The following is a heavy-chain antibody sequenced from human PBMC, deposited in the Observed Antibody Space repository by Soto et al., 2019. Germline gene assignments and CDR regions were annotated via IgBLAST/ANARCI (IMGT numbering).Heavy chain of an antibody. D-gene: IGHD2-2*01. CDR3: ARYCSSTSCPQYYYYYGMDV. V-gene: IGHV1-18*01. CDR2: ISAYNGNT. J-gene: IGHJ6*02. CDR1: GYTFTSYG. Sequence: GASVKVSCKASGYTFTSYGISWVLQAPGQGLEWMGWISAYNGNTNYAQKLQGRVTMTTDTSTSTAYMELRSLRSDDTAVYYCARYCSSTSCPQYYYYYGMDVWGQGTTVTVSS.